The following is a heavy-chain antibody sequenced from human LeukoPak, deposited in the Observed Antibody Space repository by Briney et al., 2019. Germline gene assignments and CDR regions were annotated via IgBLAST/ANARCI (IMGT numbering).Heavy chain of an antibody. J-gene: IGHJ6*02. V-gene: IGHV4-30-2*01. Sequence: SETLSLTCTVSGGSISSGDYYWSWIRQPPGKGLEWIGYIYHSGSTYYNPSLKSRVTISVDRSKNQFSLKLSSVTAADTAVYYCARGGLLLWFGESPYGMDVWGQGTTVTVSS. CDR1: GGSISSGDYY. D-gene: IGHD3-10*01. CDR3: ARGGLLLWFGESPYGMDV. CDR2: IYHSGST.